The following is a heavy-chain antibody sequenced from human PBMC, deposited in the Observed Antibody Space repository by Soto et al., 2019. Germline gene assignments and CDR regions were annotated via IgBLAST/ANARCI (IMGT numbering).Heavy chain of an antibody. Sequence: GGSLRISCAASGFTFSSYAISWVRQAPGKGLXWVXAVXXSXGXXXYXXSVKGRFTISRDNSKNTLYLQMNSLRAEDTAVYYCAKIIITAYGFDIWGQGTMVTVSS. CDR3: AKIIITAYGFDI. D-gene: IGHD3-16*01. CDR2: VXXSXGXX. V-gene: IGHV3-23*01. CDR1: GFTFSSYA. J-gene: IGHJ3*02.